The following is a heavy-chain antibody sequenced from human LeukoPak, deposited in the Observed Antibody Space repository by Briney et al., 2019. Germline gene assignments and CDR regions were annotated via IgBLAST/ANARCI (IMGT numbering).Heavy chain of an antibody. J-gene: IGHJ4*02. D-gene: IGHD5/OR15-5a*01. V-gene: IGHV3-48*02. Sequence: GGSLRLSCAASGFTFSSYWMSWVRQAPGKGLEWVSYISSSSSTIYYADSVKGRFTISRDNAKKSLYLQMNSLRDEDTAVYYCARDLLRYFDYWGQGTLVTVSS. CDR2: ISSSSSTI. CDR3: ARDLLRYFDY. CDR1: GFTFSSYW.